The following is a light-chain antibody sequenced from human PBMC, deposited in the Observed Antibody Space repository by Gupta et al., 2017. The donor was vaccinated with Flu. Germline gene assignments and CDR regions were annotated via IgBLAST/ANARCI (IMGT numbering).Light chain of an antibody. CDR3: QQLNSYPLT. CDR1: QDISTY. J-gene: IGKJ4*01. CDR2: SAS. Sequence: DIQLTQSPSFLSASVGDRVTITCRASQDISTYLAWYQQNPEKAPKLLIYSASTLQSGVPSRFSGSGSGTEFTLTISSLQPEDFATYHCQQLNSYPLTFGGGTKVEVK. V-gene: IGKV1-9*01.